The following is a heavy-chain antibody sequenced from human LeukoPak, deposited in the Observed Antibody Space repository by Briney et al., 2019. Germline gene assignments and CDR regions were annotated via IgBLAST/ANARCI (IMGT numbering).Heavy chain of an antibody. V-gene: IGHV4-30-4*01. J-gene: IGHJ4*02. CDR1: VGSSSSGDYY. Sequence: SQTLSLPCTVSVGSSSSGDYYWSWIRKTPGKGLEWIGYIYYSGSTYYNPSLKSRVTISVDTSKNQFSLKLSSVTAADTAVYYCARESGSYYYFDYWGQGTLVTVSS. CDR3: ARESGSYYYFDY. CDR2: IYYSGST. D-gene: IGHD1-26*01.